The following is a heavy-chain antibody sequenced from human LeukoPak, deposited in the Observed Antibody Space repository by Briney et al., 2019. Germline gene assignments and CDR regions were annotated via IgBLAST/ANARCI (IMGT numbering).Heavy chain of an antibody. J-gene: IGHJ6*03. CDR2: IYYSGST. V-gene: IGHV4-59*01. CDR3: AREAYDFWSGYSDYYYMDV. D-gene: IGHD3-3*01. Sequence: SETLSLTCTVSGGSISSYYWSWIRQPPGKGLEWIGYIYYSGSTNYNPSLKSRVTISVDTSKNQFSLKLSSVTAADTAVYYCAREAYDFWSGYSDYYYMDVWGKGTTVTVSS. CDR1: GGSISSYY.